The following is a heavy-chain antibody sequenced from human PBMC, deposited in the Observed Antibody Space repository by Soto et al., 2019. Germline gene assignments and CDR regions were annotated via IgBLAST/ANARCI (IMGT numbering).Heavy chain of an antibody. V-gene: IGHV1-2*02. D-gene: IGHD3-10*01. CDR2: ITPSSGGT. CDR3: ARDEITMVRGVYGMDV. CDR1: GYTFRNYY. J-gene: IGHJ6*02. Sequence: QVQLVQSGAEVRKPGASVKVSCRASGYTFRNYYIHWVRQTPGQGLEWMGRITPSSGGTKYAQRFQGRVTMTRDTSTTTAYMELNRLRSDDSAIYYCARDEITMVRGVYGMDVWGQGTTVNVSS.